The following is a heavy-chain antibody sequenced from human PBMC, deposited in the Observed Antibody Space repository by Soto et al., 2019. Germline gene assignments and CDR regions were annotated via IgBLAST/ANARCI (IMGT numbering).Heavy chain of an antibody. V-gene: IGHV3-11*01. D-gene: IGHD3-3*01. CDR1: GFSISGYY. Sequence: QVQLVESGGGLVKPGGSLRLSCAASGFSISGYYMSWIRQAPGKGLEWISYMSSTTSAIYYAESVKGRFTISRDNAKNSLYLQMNSLRAEDTAVYHCARATDFWSHMDVWGQGTTVTVSS. CDR3: ARATDFWSHMDV. CDR2: MSSTTSAI. J-gene: IGHJ6*02.